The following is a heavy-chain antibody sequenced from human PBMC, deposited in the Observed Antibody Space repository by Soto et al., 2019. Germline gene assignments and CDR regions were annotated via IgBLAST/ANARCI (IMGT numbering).Heavy chain of an antibody. Sequence: QVQLVESGGGVVQPGRSLRLSCAASGFIFRNFGMHWVRRAPGKGLEWVATISGDGNDKYYPASMKGRFTISRDNFNNTLYLQLNRLRPEDTAVYHCVQGASTAHQPLDSWGQGVLVTVSS. V-gene: IGHV3-30*03. CDR3: VQGASTAHQPLDS. CDR1: GFIFRNFG. CDR2: ISGDGNDK. D-gene: IGHD1-26*01. J-gene: IGHJ4*02.